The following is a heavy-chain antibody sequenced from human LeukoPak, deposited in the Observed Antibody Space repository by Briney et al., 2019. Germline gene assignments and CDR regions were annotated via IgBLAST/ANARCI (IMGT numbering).Heavy chain of an antibody. V-gene: IGHV4-34*01. CDR3: ARVGIAVAGTIDRDYYYYGMDV. CDR1: GGSFSGYY. D-gene: IGHD6-19*01. Sequence: MPSETLSLTCAVYGGSFSGYYWSWIRQPPGKGLEWIGEINHSGSTNYNPSLKSRVTISVDTSKNQFSLKLSSVTAADTAVYYCARVGIAVAGTIDRDYYYYGMDVWGQGTTVTVSS. CDR2: INHSGST. J-gene: IGHJ6*02.